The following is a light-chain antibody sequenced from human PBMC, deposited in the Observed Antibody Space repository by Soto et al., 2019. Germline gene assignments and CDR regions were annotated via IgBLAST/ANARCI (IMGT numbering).Light chain of an antibody. V-gene: IGKV3-20*01. Sequence: IVLTQSPGTLSLSPGERATLSCRASQSASSNYLAWYQQKPGQAPRLLIYDASTRATGIPDRFSGSGSGTDFTLTISRLEPEDFAVYYCEEYGSSPITFGQGTRLEIK. CDR2: DAS. J-gene: IGKJ5*01. CDR1: QSASSNY. CDR3: EEYGSSPIT.